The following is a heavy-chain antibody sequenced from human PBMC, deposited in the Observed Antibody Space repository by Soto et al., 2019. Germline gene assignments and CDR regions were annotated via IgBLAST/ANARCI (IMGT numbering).Heavy chain of an antibody. CDR3: VRHVVGSNPAFEI. CDR2: IHHSGAI. Sequence: QVQLQESGPGLVKPSGTLSLTCAVSGDSISDYFWRSWVRQPPGKGLEWSGQIHHSGAINYNPSLKSLVTMSQDNSKKQFSLDLTSLTAADTAVYYCVRHVVGSNPAFEIWGQGTMVSVSS. J-gene: IGHJ3*02. CDR1: GDSISDYFW. D-gene: IGHD2-15*01. V-gene: IGHV4-4*02.